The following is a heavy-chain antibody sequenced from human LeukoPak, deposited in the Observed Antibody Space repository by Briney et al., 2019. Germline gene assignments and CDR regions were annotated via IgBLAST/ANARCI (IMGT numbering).Heavy chain of an antibody. V-gene: IGHV4-34*01. J-gene: IGHJ6*03. CDR1: GFTFSSYA. CDR2: IHHTGAT. Sequence: GSLRLSCAASGFTFSSYAMSWVRQAPGKGLEWIGEIHHTGATNYKPSLKSRVSISLDMSKNQLSLEMRSVTAADTAVYYCARGRLDYYYMDVWGRGTTVTVSS. CDR3: ARGRLDYYYMDV. D-gene: IGHD3-9*01.